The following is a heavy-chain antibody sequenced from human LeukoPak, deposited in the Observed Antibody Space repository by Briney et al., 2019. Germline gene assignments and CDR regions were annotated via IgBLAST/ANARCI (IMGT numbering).Heavy chain of an antibody. CDR1: GFTFSDYA. J-gene: IGHJ4*02. CDR2: ISGSGGST. Sequence: GGSLTLSCAASGFTFSDYAIHWVRQAPGKGLEWVSAISGSGGSTYYADSVKGRFTISRDNSKNTLHLQMNSLRAEDTAVYYCANGDKKRITMVRGVMQPFDYWGQGTLGSVSS. V-gene: IGHV3-23*01. D-gene: IGHD3-10*01. CDR3: ANGDKKRITMVRGVMQPFDY.